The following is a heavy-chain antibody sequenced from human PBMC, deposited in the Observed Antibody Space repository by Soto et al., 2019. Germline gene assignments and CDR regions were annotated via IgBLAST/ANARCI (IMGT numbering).Heavy chain of an antibody. Sequence: LRLSCAASGFTFNRYGMSWVRQAPGKGLEWVSAISGSGDSTYYADSVKGRFTISRDSSNNTLYLQMNNLRADDTALYFCVKLRLELLYLDSWGLGALVTVSS. V-gene: IGHV3-23*01. CDR1: GFTFNRYG. J-gene: IGHJ4*02. CDR2: ISGSGDST. D-gene: IGHD1-7*01. CDR3: VKLRLELLYLDS.